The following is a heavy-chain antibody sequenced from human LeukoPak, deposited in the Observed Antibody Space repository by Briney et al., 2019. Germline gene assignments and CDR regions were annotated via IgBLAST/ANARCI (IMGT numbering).Heavy chain of an antibody. V-gene: IGHV4-59*01. D-gene: IGHD3-9*01. J-gene: IGHJ6*03. CDR1: GGSISNYY. Sequence: SETLSLTCTVSGGSISNYYWSWIRQPPGKGLEWIGYIYYSGSTNYNPSLKSRVSISVDTSKNQFSLKLSSVTAADTAVYYCARVVYDILTGYPDYYMDVWGKGTTVTISS. CDR2: IYYSGST. CDR3: ARVVYDILTGYPDYYMDV.